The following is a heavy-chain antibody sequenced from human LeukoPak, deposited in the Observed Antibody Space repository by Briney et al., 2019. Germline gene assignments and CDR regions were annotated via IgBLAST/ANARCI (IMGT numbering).Heavy chain of an antibody. V-gene: IGHV3-30*09. CDR3: AKDHVVRGVKSRYGMDV. J-gene: IGHJ6*02. CDR2: ISYDGSNK. Sequence: PGGSLRLSCAASGFTFSSYAMHWVRQAPGKGLEWVAVISYDGSNKYYADSVKGRFAISRDNSKNTLYLQMNSLRAEDTAVYYCAKDHVVRGVKSRYGMDVWGQGTTVTVSS. D-gene: IGHD3-10*01. CDR1: GFTFSSYA.